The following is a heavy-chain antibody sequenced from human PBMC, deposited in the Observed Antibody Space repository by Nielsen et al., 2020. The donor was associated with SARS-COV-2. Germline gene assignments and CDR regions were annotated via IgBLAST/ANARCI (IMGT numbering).Heavy chain of an antibody. J-gene: IGHJ5*02. CDR1: GYTFSHYV. Sequence: ASVKVSCKASGYTFSHYVINWVRQDPGQGLEWMGWMNTNTGDPLYAQDFTGRFVFSLDSSVSTAYLHISGLKPEDTAVYYCARGGIALVRGTPERFDPWGQGTLVTVSS. CDR3: ARGGIALVRGTPERFDP. CDR2: MNTNTGDP. V-gene: IGHV7-4-1*02. D-gene: IGHD3-10*01.